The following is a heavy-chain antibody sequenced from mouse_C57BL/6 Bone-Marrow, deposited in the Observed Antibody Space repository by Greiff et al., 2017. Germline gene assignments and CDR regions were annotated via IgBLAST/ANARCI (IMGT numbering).Heavy chain of an antibody. V-gene: IGHV1-59*01. CDR3: AKWGLLFDY. CDR1: GYTFTSYW. D-gene: IGHD1-1*01. CDR2: IDPSDSYT. Sequence: QVQLQQPGAELVRPGTSVKLSCKASGYTFTSYWMHWVKQRPGQGLEWIGVIDPSDSYTNYNQKFKGKATLTVDTSSSTAYMQLSSLTSEDSAVXYCAKWGLLFDYGGQGTTLTVSS. J-gene: IGHJ2*01.